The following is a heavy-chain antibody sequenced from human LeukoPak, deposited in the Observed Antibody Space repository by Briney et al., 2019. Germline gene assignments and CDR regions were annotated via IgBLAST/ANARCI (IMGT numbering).Heavy chain of an antibody. CDR1: GFIFSNYG. D-gene: IGHD5-12*01. CDR2: ISFSSTHI. J-gene: IGHJ4*02. Sequence: GGSLRLSCAASGFIFSNYGMSWVRQAPGKGLEWVSSISFSSTHIYYADSIQGRFTISRDNAENSLYLQMNSLRAEDTAVYYCARPYSDYDGPHYWGQGTLVTVSS. CDR3: ARPYSDYDGPHY. V-gene: IGHV3-21*06.